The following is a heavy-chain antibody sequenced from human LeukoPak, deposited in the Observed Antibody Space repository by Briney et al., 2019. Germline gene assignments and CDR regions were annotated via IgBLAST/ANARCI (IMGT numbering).Heavy chain of an antibody. V-gene: IGHV4-39*01. CDR2: VYYNGNT. D-gene: IGHD6-13*01. J-gene: IGHJ4*02. Sequence: PSETLSLTCTISGDSFSRDNYYWGLIRQPPGKGLEWIGTVYYNGNTQYNPSLKSRVTISGDTSKNQFSLRLRSVTAADTAVYYCAKYQSGTMLAYWGQGILVTVSS. CDR1: GDSFSRDNYY. CDR3: AKYQSGTMLAY.